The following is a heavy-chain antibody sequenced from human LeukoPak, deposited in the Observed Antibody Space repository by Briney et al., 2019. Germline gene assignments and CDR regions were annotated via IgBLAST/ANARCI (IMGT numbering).Heavy chain of an antibody. J-gene: IGHJ4*02. CDR3: AMSVEMTPIPSFDG. V-gene: IGHV1-3*01. D-gene: IGHD5-24*01. CDR1: GSIFTPHH. CDR2: VSAANNP. Sequence: ASVTLSRTPSGSIFTPHHIHWMRQAPGQGLELLGWVSAANNPEHSQKLLGRVVITRDASATRSYLELNRLRSEDTAVYYCAMSVEMTPIPSFDGGGQGTLVTVSS.